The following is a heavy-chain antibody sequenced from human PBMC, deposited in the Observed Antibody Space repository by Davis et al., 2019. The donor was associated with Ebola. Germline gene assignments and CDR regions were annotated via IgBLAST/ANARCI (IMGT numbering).Heavy chain of an antibody. J-gene: IGHJ6*03. CDR1: GYTFTSYY. V-gene: IGHV1-46*01. D-gene: IGHD1-26*01. CDR3: ARALLSRDSLYYYYMDV. CDR2: INPSGGST. Sequence: ASVKVSCKASGYTFTSYYMHWVRQAPGQGLEWMGIINPSGGSTSYAQKFQGRVTMTRDTSTSTVYMELSSLRSEDTAVYYCARALLSRDSLYYYYMDVWGKGTTVTVSS.